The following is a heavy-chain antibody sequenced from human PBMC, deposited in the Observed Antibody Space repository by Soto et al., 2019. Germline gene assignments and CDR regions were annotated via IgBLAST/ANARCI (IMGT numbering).Heavy chain of an antibody. D-gene: IGHD5-18*01. CDR2: IYYSGST. CDR3: ARPLYSYSHMHA. V-gene: IGHV4-61*01. CDR1: GGSVSSGSYY. Sequence: LSLTCTVSGGSVSSGSYYWSWIRQPPGKGLEWIGYIYYSGSTNYNPSLKSRVTISVDTSKNQFSLKLSSVTAADTAVYYCARPLYSYSHMHAWRQGITITV. J-gene: IGHJ6*02.